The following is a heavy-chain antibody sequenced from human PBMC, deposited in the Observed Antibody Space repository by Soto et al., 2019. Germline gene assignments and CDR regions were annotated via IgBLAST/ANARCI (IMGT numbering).Heavy chain of an antibody. D-gene: IGHD3-10*01. J-gene: IGHJ6*02. Sequence: SETLSLTCSVSGGSVTGYCWSWVRQPPGKGLEWIGCIDYNGRAHYNPSLASRVSMSLDTSNNHFSLKLSSVTAADTAVYYCARTYGSGRDYDMDVWGQGTTVTVSS. CDR1: GGSVTGYC. CDR2: IDYNGRA. CDR3: ARTYGSGRDYDMDV. V-gene: IGHV4-59*02.